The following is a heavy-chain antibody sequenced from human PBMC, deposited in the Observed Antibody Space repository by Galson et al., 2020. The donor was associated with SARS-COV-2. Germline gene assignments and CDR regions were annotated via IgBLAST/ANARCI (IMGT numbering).Heavy chain of an antibody. CDR1: GGSFTHGDYY. CDR3: ARSHCDANNCYPQWFDL. J-gene: IGHJ5*02. D-gene: IGHD2-21*02. V-gene: IGHV4-30-4*01. Sequence: ASETLSLTCVVSGGSFTHGDYYWTWIRQPPGKGLEWIGYISNGGSTYYNPSLKSRVSISVNRANYQFSLDLSSVTAADTAVYYCARSHCDANNCYPQWFDLWGQGTLVTVSS. CDR2: ISNGGST.